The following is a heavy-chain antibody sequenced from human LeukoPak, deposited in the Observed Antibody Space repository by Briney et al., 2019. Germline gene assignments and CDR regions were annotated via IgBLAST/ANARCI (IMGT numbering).Heavy chain of an antibody. CDR2: IIPLLGIT. CDR1: GGTCSSYA. V-gene: IGHV1-69*04. D-gene: IGHD3-16*01. CDR3: ARARTMITFGGIRHAFDI. J-gene: IGHJ3*02. Sequence: SVKVSCKASGGTCSSYAMNWVRQAPGQGLEWVGRIIPLLGITNHAQKLQGRVTVTADTSTNTAYMELSSLISDDTAVYYCARARTMITFGGIRHAFDIWGQGTLVTVSS.